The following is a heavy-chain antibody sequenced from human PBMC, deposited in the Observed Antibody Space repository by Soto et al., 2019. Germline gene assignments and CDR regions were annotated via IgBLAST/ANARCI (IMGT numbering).Heavy chain of an antibody. CDR1: GYTFTSYY. CDR3: ARAGYYGSGSYPTNYYYYYMDV. V-gene: IGHV1-46*03. J-gene: IGHJ6*03. CDR2: INPSGGST. D-gene: IGHD3-10*01. Sequence: ASVKVSCKASGYTFTSYYMHWVRQAPGQGLEWMGIINPSGGSTSYAQKFQGRVTMTRDTSTSTVYMELSSLRSEDTAVYYCARAGYYGSGSYPTNYYYYYMDVWGKGTTVTVSS.